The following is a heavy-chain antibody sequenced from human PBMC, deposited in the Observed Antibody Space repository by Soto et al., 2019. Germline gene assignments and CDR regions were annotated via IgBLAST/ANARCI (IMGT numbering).Heavy chain of an antibody. J-gene: IGHJ6*02. D-gene: IGHD2-21*02. V-gene: IGHV3-30*04. CDR2: ISKDGGIE. Sequence: PGGSPRLCCASSGFCWGSYSLHWVRQPPGKGLEWVAFISKDGGIEYYADSVRGRFTISRDHSKTTLYLEMNSLRTQDTAVYFCARDVGGCDFSPRTSYFNAMDVRG. CDR3: ARDVGGCDFSPRTSYFNAMDV. CDR1: GFCWGSYS.